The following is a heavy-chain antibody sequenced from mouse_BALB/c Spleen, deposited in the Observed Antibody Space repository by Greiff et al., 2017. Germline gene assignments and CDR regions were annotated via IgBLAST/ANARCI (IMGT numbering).Heavy chain of an antibody. D-gene: IGHD1-2*01. CDR1: GFTFSSYA. V-gene: IGHV5-9-4*01. CDR2: ISSGGSYT. CDR3: AREGITTATYYAMDY. J-gene: IGHJ4*01. Sequence: DVKLVESGGGLVKPGGSLKLSCAASGFTFSSYAMSWVRQSPEKRLEWVAEISSGGSYTYYPDTVTGRFTISRDNAKNTLYLEMSSLRSEDTAMYYCAREGITTATYYAMDYWGQGTSVTVSS.